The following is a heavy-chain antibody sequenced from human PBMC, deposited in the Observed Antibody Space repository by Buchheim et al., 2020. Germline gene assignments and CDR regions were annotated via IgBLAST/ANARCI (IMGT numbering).Heavy chain of an antibody. CDR3: NYYYDSSGYYFLDY. CDR1: GFTFSSYG. Sequence: QVQLVESGGGVVQPGRSLRLSCAASGFTFSSYGMHWVRQAPGKGLEWVAVISYDGSNKYYADSVKGRFTISRDNSKNTLYLQMNSLRAEDTAVYYCNYYYDSSGYYFLDYWGQGTL. J-gene: IGHJ4*02. CDR2: ISYDGSNK. V-gene: IGHV3-30*03. D-gene: IGHD3-22*01.